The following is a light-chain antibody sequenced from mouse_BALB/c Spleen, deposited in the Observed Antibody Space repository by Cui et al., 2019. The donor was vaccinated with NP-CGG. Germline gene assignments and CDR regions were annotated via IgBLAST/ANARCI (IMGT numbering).Light chain of an antibody. CDR3: ALWYSNHWV. CDR2: GTN. Sequence: QAVVTQQPALTTSPGETVTLTCRSSTGAVTTSNYANWVQEKPDHLFTGLIGGTNNRVPGVPARFSGSLIGDKAARTITGAQTEDEAIYFCALWYSNHWVFGGGTKLTV. CDR1: TGAVTTSNY. V-gene: IGLV1*01. J-gene: IGLJ1*01.